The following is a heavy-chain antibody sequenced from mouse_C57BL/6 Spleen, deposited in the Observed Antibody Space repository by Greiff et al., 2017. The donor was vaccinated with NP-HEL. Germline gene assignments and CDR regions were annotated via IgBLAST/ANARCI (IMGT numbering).Heavy chain of an antibody. J-gene: IGHJ3*01. D-gene: IGHD1-1*01. CDR2: IDPSDSYT. Sequence: QVQLQQPGAELVMPGASVKLSCKASGYTFTSYWMHWVKQRPGQGLEWIGEIDPSDSYTNYNQTFKGKSTLTVDKSSSTAYMQLSSLTSEDSAVYDCARFIYTGVPYGYWGQGTLVTVSA. CDR1: GYTFTSYW. CDR3: ARFIYTGVPYGY. V-gene: IGHV1-69*01.